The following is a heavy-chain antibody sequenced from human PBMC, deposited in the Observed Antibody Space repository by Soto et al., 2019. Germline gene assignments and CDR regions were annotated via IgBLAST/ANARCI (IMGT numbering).Heavy chain of an antibody. V-gene: IGHV4-59*01. CDR2: IYYSGST. CDR3: AREASVSGSYYNQHNWFDP. J-gene: IGHJ5*02. CDR1: GGSISSYY. D-gene: IGHD3-10*01. Sequence: SETLSLTCTVSGGSISSYYWSWIRQPPGKGLEWIGCIYYSGSTNYNPSLKSRVTISVDTSKNQFSLKLSSVTAADTAVYYCAREASVSGSYYNQHNWFDPWGQGTLVTVSS.